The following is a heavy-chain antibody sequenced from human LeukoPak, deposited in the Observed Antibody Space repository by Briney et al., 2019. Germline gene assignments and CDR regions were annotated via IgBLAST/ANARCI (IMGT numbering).Heavy chain of an antibody. CDR1: GYTFTGYY. CDR2: INPNSGGT. Sequence: ASVKVSCKASGYTFTGYYMHWVRQAPGQGLEWMGWINPNSGGTNYAQKLQGRVTMTRDTSISTAYMELSRLRSDDTAVYYCARDRVAAALYGMDVWGQGTTVTVSS. V-gene: IGHV1-2*02. D-gene: IGHD6-13*01. CDR3: ARDRVAAALYGMDV. J-gene: IGHJ6*02.